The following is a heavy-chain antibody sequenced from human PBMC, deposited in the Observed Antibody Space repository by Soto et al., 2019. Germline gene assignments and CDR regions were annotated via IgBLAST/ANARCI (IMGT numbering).Heavy chain of an antibody. CDR3: ARVGFGVVDVYVMAV. D-gene: IGHD3-3*01. CDR1: GYTFTGYY. V-gene: IGHV1-2*04. J-gene: IGHJ6*02. Sequence: AXVKVSCKASGYTFTGYYMHWVRQAPGQGLEWMGWINPNSGGTNYAQKFQGWVTMTRDTSISTAYMELSRLRSDDTAVYYCARVGFGVVDVYVMAVCGQGSTVPVSS. CDR2: INPNSGGT.